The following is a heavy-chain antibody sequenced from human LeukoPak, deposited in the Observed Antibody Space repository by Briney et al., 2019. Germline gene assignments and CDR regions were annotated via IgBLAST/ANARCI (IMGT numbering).Heavy chain of an antibody. CDR1: GFTFSSYA. J-gene: IGHJ4*02. Sequence: GGSLRLSCAASGFTFSSYAMSWVRQAPGKGLEWASAISGSGGSKYYADSVKGRFTISRDNSKNTLYLQMNSLRAEDTAVYYCAKDLNPGTAMADYWGQGTLVTVSS. D-gene: IGHD5-18*01. V-gene: IGHV3-23*01. CDR3: AKDLNPGTAMADY. CDR2: ISGSGGSK.